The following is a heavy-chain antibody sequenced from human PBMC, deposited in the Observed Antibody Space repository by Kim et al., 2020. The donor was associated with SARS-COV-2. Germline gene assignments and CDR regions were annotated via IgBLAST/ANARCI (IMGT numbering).Heavy chain of an antibody. V-gene: IGHV1-3*01. CDR1: GYTFTSYA. J-gene: IGHJ6*02. D-gene: IGHD5-12*01. CDR2: INAGNGNT. CDR3: AGHTSGYDLGEDYYYYGMDV. Sequence: ASVKVSCKASGYTFTSYAMHWVRQAPGQRLEWMGWINAGNGNTKYSQKFQGRVTITRDTSASTAYMELSSLRSEDTAVYYCAGHTSGYDLGEDYYYYGMDVWGQGTTVTVSS.